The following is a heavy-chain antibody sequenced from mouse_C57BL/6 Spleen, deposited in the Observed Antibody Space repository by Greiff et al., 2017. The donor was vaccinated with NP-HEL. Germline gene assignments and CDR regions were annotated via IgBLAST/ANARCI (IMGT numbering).Heavy chain of an antibody. CDR1: GYTFTDYY. Sequence: VQGVESGPELVKPGASVKISCKASGYTFTDYYINWVKQRPGQGLEWIGWIFPGSGSTYYNEKFKGKATLTVDKSSSTAYMLLSSLTSEDSAVYFCARNYGSRYYFDYWGQGTTLTVSS. V-gene: IGHV1-75*01. CDR2: IFPGSGST. J-gene: IGHJ2*01. CDR3: ARNYGSRYYFDY. D-gene: IGHD1-1*01.